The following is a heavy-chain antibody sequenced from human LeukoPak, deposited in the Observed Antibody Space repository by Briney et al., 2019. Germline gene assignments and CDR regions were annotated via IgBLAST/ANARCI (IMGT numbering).Heavy chain of an antibody. V-gene: IGHV3-23*01. J-gene: IGHJ6*03. Sequence: GGSLRLSCAASGFTFSNSGMSWVRQAPGKGLEWVSAISTDAGETHYADSVKGRFTISRDNSKNTVSLQMSSLRAEDTALYYCAKYSSGPNYYYYYSMDVWGKGTTVTVSS. D-gene: IGHD6-25*01. CDR3: AKYSSGPNYYYYYSMDV. CDR1: GFTFSNSG. CDR2: ISTDAGET.